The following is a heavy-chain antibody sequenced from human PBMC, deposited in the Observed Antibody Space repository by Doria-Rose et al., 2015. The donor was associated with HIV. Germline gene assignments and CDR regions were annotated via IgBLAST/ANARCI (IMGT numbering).Heavy chain of an antibody. Sequence: VPGGSISSSNYYWGWIRQPPGKGLEWIGSIYYSGSTYYNPSLKSRVTISVDTSKNQFSLKLSSVTAADTAIYYCARDLEYSSSSDAFDIWGQGTMVTVSS. CDR3: ARDLEYSSSSDAFDI. V-gene: IGHV4-39*07. D-gene: IGHD6-6*01. J-gene: IGHJ3*02. CDR2: IYYSGST. CDR1: GGSISSSNYY.